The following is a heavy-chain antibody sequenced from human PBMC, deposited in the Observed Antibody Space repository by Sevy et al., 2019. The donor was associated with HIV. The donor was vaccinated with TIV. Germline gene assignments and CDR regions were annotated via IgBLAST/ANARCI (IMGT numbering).Heavy chain of an antibody. CDR3: AKALNPALESMIEVVLRTLKGFDV. CDR2: ISGPGLST. Sequence: GGSLRLSCAASGFTFNTHAMTWVRQAPGKGLEWVSVISGPGLSTYYADSVKDRFTISRDNSKNTLYLQMNSLRADDTATYYCAKALNPALESMIEVVLRTLKGFDVWGQGTMVTVSS. V-gene: IGHV3-23*01. J-gene: IGHJ3*01. D-gene: IGHD3-22*01. CDR1: GFTFNTHA.